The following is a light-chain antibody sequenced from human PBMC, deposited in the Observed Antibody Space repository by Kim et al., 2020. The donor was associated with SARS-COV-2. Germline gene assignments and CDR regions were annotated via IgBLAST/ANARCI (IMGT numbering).Light chain of an antibody. CDR1: QTINTY. Sequence: SVGDRVTITCRASQTINTYLNWYQQRPGKAPKLLIYAASRLQSGVPSRFSGSGSVTDFTLTISGLQVEDFATYYCQQSFTPLSLTFGGGTKVDIK. CDR3: QQSFTPLSLT. V-gene: IGKV1-39*01. J-gene: IGKJ4*01. CDR2: AAS.